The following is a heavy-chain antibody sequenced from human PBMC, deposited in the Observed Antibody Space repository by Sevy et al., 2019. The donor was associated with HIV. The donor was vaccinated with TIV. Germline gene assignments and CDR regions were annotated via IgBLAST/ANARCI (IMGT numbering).Heavy chain of an antibody. CDR1: GFTFDDYA. Sequence: GGSLRLSCAASGFTFDDYAMHWVRQAPGKGLEWVSGISWNSGSIDYADSVKGRFTISRDKAKNSLYLQMNSLRAEDTALYYCAKDRAIFGVVIIGDAFDIWGQGTMVTVSS. J-gene: IGHJ3*02. CDR3: AKDRAIFGVVIIGDAFDI. D-gene: IGHD3-3*01. V-gene: IGHV3-9*01. CDR2: ISWNSGSI.